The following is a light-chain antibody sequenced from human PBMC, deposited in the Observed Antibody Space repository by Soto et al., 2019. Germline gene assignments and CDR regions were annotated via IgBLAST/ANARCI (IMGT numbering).Light chain of an antibody. CDR1: QSVAGGS. Sequence: EIVLTQSPGTLSLSPGERATLSCRASQSVAGGSLAWYQHIPGQAPRLLIYGASRRATGRPDRFSGSGSGTDFTLTITRLEPEDFAEYYWQEYGSSPGTFGQGTKVEIK. CDR3: QEYGSSPGT. V-gene: IGKV3-20*01. J-gene: IGKJ1*01. CDR2: GAS.